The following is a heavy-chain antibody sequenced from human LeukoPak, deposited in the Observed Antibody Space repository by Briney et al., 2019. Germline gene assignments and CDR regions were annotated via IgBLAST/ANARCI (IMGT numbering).Heavy chain of an antibody. CDR1: GFTFSSYW. J-gene: IGHJ6*02. D-gene: IGHD6-19*01. CDR3: ARDLDSSGWYGYYYYYYGMDV. CDR2: IKQAGSEK. V-gene: IGHV3-7*01. Sequence: GGSLRRSCAASGFTFSSYWMSWVRQAPGKGLEWVANIKQAGSEKYYVDSVKGRFTISRDNAKNSLYLQMNSLRAEDTAVYYCARDLDSSGWYGYYYYYYGMDVWGQGTTVTVSS.